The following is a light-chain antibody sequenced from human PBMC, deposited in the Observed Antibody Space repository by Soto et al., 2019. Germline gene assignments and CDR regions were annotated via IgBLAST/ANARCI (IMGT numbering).Light chain of an antibody. CDR1: QTISRG. J-gene: IGKJ1*01. CDR2: RAS. Sequence: DIQMTQSPLTLSASVGDRVTITCRASQTISRGLAWYQQKPGKAPKRLIYRASSLESWVPSRFSGSGSGTEFTLTISSLQSDDSATYYCHQYQTWTFGQGTKVEIK. CDR3: HQYQTWT. V-gene: IGKV1-5*03.